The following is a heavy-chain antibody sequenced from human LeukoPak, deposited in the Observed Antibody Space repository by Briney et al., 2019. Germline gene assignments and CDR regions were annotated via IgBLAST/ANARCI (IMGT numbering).Heavy chain of an antibody. V-gene: IGHV3-11*04. CDR1: GFTFSDYY. J-gene: IGHJ4*02. CDR3: ARAEVFYGDYFYFDY. Sequence: PGGSLRLSCAASGFTFSDYYMSWIRQAPGKGLEWVSYISSSGSTIYYADSVKGRFTISRDNAKNSLYLQMNSLRAEDTAVYYCARAEVFYGDYFYFDYWGQGTLVTVSS. D-gene: IGHD4-17*01. CDR2: ISSSGSTI.